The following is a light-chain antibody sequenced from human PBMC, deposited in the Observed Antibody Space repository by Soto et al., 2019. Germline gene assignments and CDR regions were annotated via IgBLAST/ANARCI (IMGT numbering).Light chain of an antibody. V-gene: IGKV3-20*01. CDR3: QQYGSSPPMYT. J-gene: IGKJ2*01. Sequence: EIVLTQSPGTLSLSPGERATLSSRASQSVNSRFLAWYQQKPGQTPRLLMYGASRRATGIPDRFSGSGSGTDFTLTISRLEPEDFAVYYCQQYGSSPPMYTFGQGTKLEIK. CDR2: GAS. CDR1: QSVNSRF.